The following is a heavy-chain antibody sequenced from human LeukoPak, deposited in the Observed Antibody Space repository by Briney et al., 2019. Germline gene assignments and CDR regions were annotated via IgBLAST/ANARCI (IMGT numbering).Heavy chain of an antibody. Sequence: GASVKVSCKASGYTFIYYYMHWVRQAPGQGLEWMGIINPSGGSTSYAQKFQGRVTMTRDTSTSTVYMELSSLRSEDTAVYYCARDAEWPSYGDFPDYWGQGTLVTVSS. CDR2: INPSGGST. CDR1: GYTFIYYY. J-gene: IGHJ4*02. V-gene: IGHV1-46*01. D-gene: IGHD4-17*01. CDR3: ARDAEWPSYGDFPDY.